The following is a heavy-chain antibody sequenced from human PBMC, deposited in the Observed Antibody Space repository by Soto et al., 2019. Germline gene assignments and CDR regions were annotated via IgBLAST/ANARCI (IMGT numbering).Heavy chain of an antibody. D-gene: IGHD7-27*01. J-gene: IGHJ6*02. Sequence: QVLLQESGSGLVKPSQTLSLTCAVSGGSVTIGGYSWTWIRQPPGKGLEWIGYIYHGENTYYNPCLLSRVTISIDRSQNQLALRLTSVTAADTAVYFCARASGLSLDVWGQGTTVTVSS. CDR1: GGSVTIGGYS. CDR2: IYHGENT. V-gene: IGHV4-30-2*01. CDR3: ARASGLSLDV.